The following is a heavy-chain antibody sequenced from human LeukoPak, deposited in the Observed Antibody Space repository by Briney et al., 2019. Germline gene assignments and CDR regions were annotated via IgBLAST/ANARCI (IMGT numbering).Heavy chain of an antibody. D-gene: IGHD3-10*01. CDR2: IYASGST. J-gene: IGHJ5*02. CDR3: ARHGSVRSPLGP. CDR1: GGSISSYY. V-gene: IGHV4-4*09. Sequence: SETLSLTCSVSGGSISSYYWSWIRQPPGEALEWIGYIYASGSTNYNPSPKSRVTRSVKTSKNQFSLNLTSVTAADTAVYYCARHGSVRSPLGPWGQGTLVTVSS.